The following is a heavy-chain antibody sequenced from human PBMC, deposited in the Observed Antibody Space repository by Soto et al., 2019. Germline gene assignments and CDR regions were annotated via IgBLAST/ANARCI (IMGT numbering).Heavy chain of an antibody. J-gene: IGHJ5*02. CDR1: GFTFSSYD. CDR2: IGTAGDT. D-gene: IGHD2-15*01. V-gene: IGHV3-13*01. Sequence: GGSLRLSCAASGFTFSSYDMHWVRQATGKGLEWVSAIGTAGDTYYPGSVKGRFTISRENAKNSLYLQMNSLRAGDTAVYYCAGPPLGYCSGGSCYGENWFDPWGQGTLVTVSS. CDR3: AGPPLGYCSGGSCYGENWFDP.